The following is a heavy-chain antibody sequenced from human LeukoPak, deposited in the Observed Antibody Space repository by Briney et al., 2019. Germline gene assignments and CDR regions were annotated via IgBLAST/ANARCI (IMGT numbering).Heavy chain of an antibody. CDR2: IYHSDSDT. D-gene: IGHD1-26*01. V-gene: IGHV5-51*01. Sequence: AASLKISCESCGYSFTSYWICWVRQIPRKRLEWLGMIYHSDSDTRYSHSLHRQGTISADKSISTAYLQWSSLKASDSAMYYCARGVGPRYFDLWGRGTLVTVSS. CDR1: GYSFTSYW. J-gene: IGHJ2*01. CDR3: ARGVGPRYFDL.